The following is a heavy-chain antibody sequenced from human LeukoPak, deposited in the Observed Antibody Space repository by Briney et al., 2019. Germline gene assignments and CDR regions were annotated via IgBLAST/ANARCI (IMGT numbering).Heavy chain of an antibody. D-gene: IGHD2-2*01. V-gene: IGHV3-21*04. Sequence: GGSLRLSCAASGFTFSSYSLNWVRQAPGKGLEWVSSISSSSSYIYYADSVKGRFTISRDNAKNSLYLQMNSLRAEDTAVYYCTSIYCSSTSCYCYWGQGTLVTVSS. J-gene: IGHJ4*02. CDR3: TSIYCSSTSCYCY. CDR1: GFTFSSYS. CDR2: ISSSSSYI.